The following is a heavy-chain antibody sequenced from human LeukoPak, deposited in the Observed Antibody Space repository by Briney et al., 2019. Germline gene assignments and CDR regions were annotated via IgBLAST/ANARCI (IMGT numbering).Heavy chain of an antibody. D-gene: IGHD3-10*01. CDR2: IYHGGNT. V-gene: IGHV4-31*03. J-gene: IGHJ5*02. CDR3: ARVRYYGSGEEIDP. Sequence: TLSLTCTVSGGSISSGGYFWSWIRQNPGKGLEWIGYIYHGGNTYYNPSLKSRVTISVDTSKNQFSLTLSSVTAADTAMYYCARVRYYGSGEEIDPWGQGTLVTVSS. CDR1: GGSISSGGYF.